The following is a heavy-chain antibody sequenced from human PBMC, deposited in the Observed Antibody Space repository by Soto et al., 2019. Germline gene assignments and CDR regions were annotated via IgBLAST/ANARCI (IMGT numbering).Heavy chain of an antibody. CDR3: ASIPTDYDFWSSDQARGYYYYYGMDV. CDR2: IKQDGSEK. CDR1: GFTFSSYW. V-gene: IGHV3-7*05. Sequence: GGSLRLSCAASGFTFSSYWMSWVRQAPGKGLEWVANIKQDGSEKYYVDSVKGRFTISRDNAKNSLYLQMNSLRAEDTAVYYCASIPTDYDFWSSDQARGYYYYYGMDVWGQGTTVTVSS. D-gene: IGHD3-3*01. J-gene: IGHJ6*02.